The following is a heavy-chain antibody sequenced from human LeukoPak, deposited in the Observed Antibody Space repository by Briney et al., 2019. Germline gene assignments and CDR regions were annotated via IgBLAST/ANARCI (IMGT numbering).Heavy chain of an antibody. CDR1: GGSISGNY. Sequence: TSETLSLTCTVSGGSISGNYWTWIRQPPGKGLDYIGHVFYTGSTNYSPSLKSRVTISIDTSKSHFSLKLTSVTAADTAVYYCARAVAVAGTFKFDFWGRGTLVTVSS. CDR3: ARAVAVAGTFKFDF. D-gene: IGHD6-19*01. CDR2: VFYTGST. J-gene: IGHJ4*02. V-gene: IGHV4-59*01.